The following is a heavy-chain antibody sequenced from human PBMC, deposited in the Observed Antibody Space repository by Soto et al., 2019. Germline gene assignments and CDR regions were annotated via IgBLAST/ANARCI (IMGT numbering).Heavy chain of an antibody. CDR1: GFTFSSYG. Sequence: QVQLVESGGGVVQPGRSLRLSCAASGFTFSSYGMHWVRQAPGKGLEWVAVISYDGSNKYYADSVKGRFTISRNNSKNTLYLQMNSLRAEDTAVYYCAKEDRVDDYSNFYSEYFQHWGQGTVVSVSS. V-gene: IGHV3-30*18. CDR3: AKEDRVDDYSNFYSEYFQH. J-gene: IGHJ1*01. CDR2: ISYDGSNK. D-gene: IGHD4-4*01.